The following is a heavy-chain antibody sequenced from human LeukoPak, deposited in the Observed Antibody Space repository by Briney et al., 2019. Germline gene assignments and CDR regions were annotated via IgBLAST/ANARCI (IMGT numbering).Heavy chain of an antibody. V-gene: IGHV4-59*01. Sequence: SETLSLTCTVSGGSISSYYWNWIRQPPGKGLEWIGYIHYSGNTNYSPSLKSRVTISVVTSKNQFSLYLSSVTAADTAVYYCARGGYYDLLTGYYVYLDYWGQGTLITVSS. D-gene: IGHD3-9*01. J-gene: IGHJ4*02. CDR3: ARGGYYDLLTGYYVYLDY. CDR1: GGSISSYY. CDR2: IHYSGNT.